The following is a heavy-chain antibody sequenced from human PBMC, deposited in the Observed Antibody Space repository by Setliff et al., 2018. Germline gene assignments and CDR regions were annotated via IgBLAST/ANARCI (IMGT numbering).Heavy chain of an antibody. CDR1: GASISSGTYY. CDR3: ARTGTYRYFDH. J-gene: IGHJ4*02. Sequence: SETLSHTCTVSGASISSGTYYRGWIRQPPGKGLEWIGRIHYLGTTYSNASLASRLTMSVDTSKDQFSLRRTSVTAADTAVYYCARTGTYRYFDHWGQGTLVTVSS. D-gene: IGHD1-1*01. V-gene: IGHV4-39*01. CDR2: IHYLGTT.